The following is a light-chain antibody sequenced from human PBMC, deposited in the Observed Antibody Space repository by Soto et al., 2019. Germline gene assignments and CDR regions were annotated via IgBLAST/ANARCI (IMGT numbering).Light chain of an antibody. Sequence: DIQMTQSPSSLSASVGDRVTITCRASQGILTYLAWYQQKPGQVPELLIQAASTLQPGVPSRFSGSGSGTEFTLTINRLQAEDVATYYCQMYDRAPCTFGQGTKVEI. J-gene: IGKJ1*01. CDR2: AAS. CDR3: QMYDRAPCT. CDR1: QGILTY. V-gene: IGKV1-27*01.